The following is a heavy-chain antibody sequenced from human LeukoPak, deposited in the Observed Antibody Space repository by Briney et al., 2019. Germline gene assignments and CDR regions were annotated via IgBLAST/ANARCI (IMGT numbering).Heavy chain of an antibody. Sequence: GGSLRLSCAASGFTFSSYDMHWVRQATGKGLEWVSAIGTAGDTYYPGSVKGRFTISRDNSKNTLYLQMNSLRAEDTAVYYCAKGLSSSWSDAFDIWGQGTMVTVSS. CDR1: GFTFSSYD. J-gene: IGHJ3*02. CDR2: IGTAGDT. V-gene: IGHV3-13*01. D-gene: IGHD6-13*01. CDR3: AKGLSSSWSDAFDI.